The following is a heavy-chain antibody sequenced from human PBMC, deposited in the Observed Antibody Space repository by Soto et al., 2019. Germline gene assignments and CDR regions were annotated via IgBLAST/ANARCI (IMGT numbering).Heavy chain of an antibody. CDR3: AKDRGSGNYGVLKDFEY. Sequence: VQLLESGGGLVQPGGSLRLSCESSGFTFAGYAINWVRQAPGKGLEWVSAMSGSGAKTFYADSVKGRFTISRDNSQNTVYLQMNSLRGDDTAIYFCAKDRGSGNYGVLKDFEYWGQGTLVTVSS. D-gene: IGHD1-26*01. CDR1: GFTFAGYA. CDR2: MSGSGAKT. V-gene: IGHV3-23*01. J-gene: IGHJ4*02.